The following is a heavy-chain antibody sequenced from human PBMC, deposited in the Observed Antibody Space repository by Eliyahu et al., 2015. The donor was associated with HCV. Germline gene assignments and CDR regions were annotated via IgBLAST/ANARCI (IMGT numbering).Heavy chain of an antibody. J-gene: IGHJ4*02. CDR1: GGSISTYY. D-gene: IGHD3-22*01. Sequence: QVQLQESGPGLVKPSETLSLTCTVSGGSISTYYWNWIRQPAGKGLEWVGRIYTSGSTNYNPSLKSRVIMSVGTSKNQFSLRLSSVTAADAAVYYCARGYYRDTNGYSYEVFDYWGQGIPVTVSS. V-gene: IGHV4-4*07. CDR3: ARGYYRDTNGYSYEVFDY. CDR2: IYTSGST.